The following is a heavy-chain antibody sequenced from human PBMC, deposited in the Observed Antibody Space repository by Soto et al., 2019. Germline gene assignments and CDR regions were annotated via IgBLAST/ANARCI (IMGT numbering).Heavy chain of an antibody. CDR3: TTGPSY. CDR2: IKSTTDGGTT. J-gene: IGHJ4*02. Sequence: GGSLRPSCAASGFIFSNAWMNWVRQAPGKGLEWVGRIKSTTDGGTTDYAAPVKGRFTISRDDSKDTLYLQMNSLKTDDTAMYYCTTGPSYWGQGTLVTVSS. V-gene: IGHV3-15*07. CDR1: GFIFSNAW.